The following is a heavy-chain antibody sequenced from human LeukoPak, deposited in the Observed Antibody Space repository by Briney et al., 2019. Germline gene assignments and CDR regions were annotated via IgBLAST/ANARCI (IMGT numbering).Heavy chain of an antibody. J-gene: IGHJ4*02. D-gene: IGHD6-19*01. Sequence: GASVKVSCKASGYTFTSYDINWVRQATGQGLEWMGWMNPNSGNTGYAQKFQGRVTMTRNTSISTAYMELSSLRSEDAAVYYCARDYSSGWVYFDYWGQGTLVTVSS. V-gene: IGHV1-8*01. CDR2: MNPNSGNT. CDR1: GYTFTSYD. CDR3: ARDYSSGWVYFDY.